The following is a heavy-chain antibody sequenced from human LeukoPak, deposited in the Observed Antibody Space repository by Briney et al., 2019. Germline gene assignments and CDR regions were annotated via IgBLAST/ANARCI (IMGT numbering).Heavy chain of an antibody. J-gene: IGHJ4*02. D-gene: IGHD5-18*01. V-gene: IGHV3-30*18. Sequence: GGSLRLSCAASGFTFSSYGMRWVRQAPGKGLEWVAVISYDGSNKYYADSVKGRFTISRDNSKNTLYLQMNSLRAEDTAVYYCAKGGYSYGPLDYWGQGTLVTVSS. CDR3: AKGGYSYGPLDY. CDR2: ISYDGSNK. CDR1: GFTFSSYG.